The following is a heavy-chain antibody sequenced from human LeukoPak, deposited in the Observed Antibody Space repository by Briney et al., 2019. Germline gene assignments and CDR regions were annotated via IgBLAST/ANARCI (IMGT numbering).Heavy chain of an antibody. J-gene: IGHJ6*03. V-gene: IGHV4-34*01. CDR1: GGSFSGYY. CDR2: INHSGST. CDR3: ARVEGGYYYDSSGSALLGYYYYYYMDV. Sequence: SETLSLTCAVYGGSFSGYYWSWIRQPPGKGLEWIGEINHSGSTNYTPSLKSRVTISVDTSKNQFSLKLSSVTAADTAVYYCARVEGGYYYDSSGSALLGYYYYYYMDVWGKGTTVTVSS. D-gene: IGHD3-22*01.